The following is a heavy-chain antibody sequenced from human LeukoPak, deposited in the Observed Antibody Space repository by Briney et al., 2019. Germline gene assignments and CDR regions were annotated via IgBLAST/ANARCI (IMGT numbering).Heavy chain of an antibody. D-gene: IGHD5-24*01. CDR3: ARGGPYVEMATIIDY. V-gene: IGHV1-18*01. CDR2: ISAYNGNT. J-gene: IGHJ4*02. Sequence: ASVKVSCKASGYTFTSYGISWVRQAPGQGLEWMGWISAYNGNTNYAQKFQGRVTMTRNTSISTAYMELSSLRSEDTAVYYCARGGPYVEMATIIDYWGQGTLVTVSS. CDR1: GYTFTSYG.